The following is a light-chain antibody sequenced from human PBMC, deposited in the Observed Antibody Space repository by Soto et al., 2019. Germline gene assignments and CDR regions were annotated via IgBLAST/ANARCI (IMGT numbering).Light chain of an antibody. CDR3: APWDADLYGPV. CDR1: SSNIGSHS. J-gene: IGLJ3*02. Sequence: QSVLTQPPSASGAPGQTVTISCSGSSSNIGSHSVIWYQQLPGAAPKLLIYNNSQRPSGVPDRFSGSKSGTSASLVISGLQSEDEGDYYCAPWDADLYGPVFGGGTQLTVL. V-gene: IGLV1-44*01. CDR2: NNS.